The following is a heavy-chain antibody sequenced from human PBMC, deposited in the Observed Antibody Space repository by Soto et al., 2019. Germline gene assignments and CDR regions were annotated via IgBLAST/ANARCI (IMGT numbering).Heavy chain of an antibody. J-gene: IGHJ4*02. Sequence: SETLSLTCTVSGGSISSGGYYWSWIRQHPGKGLEWIGYIYYSGSTYYNPSLKSRVTISVDTSKNQFSLKLSSVTAADTAVYYCARVRYYGSGSYYRTFDYWGQGTLVTVSS. D-gene: IGHD3-10*01. V-gene: IGHV4-31*03. CDR3: ARVRYYGSGSYYRTFDY. CDR2: IYYSGST. CDR1: GGSISSGGYY.